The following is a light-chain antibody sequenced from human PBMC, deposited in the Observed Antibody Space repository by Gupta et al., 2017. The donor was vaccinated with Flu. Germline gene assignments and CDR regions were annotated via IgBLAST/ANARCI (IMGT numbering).Light chain of an antibody. Sequence: QSALTQPRSVSGSPGQSVTISCYGSSRDVGSYNYVSWYQQHPGKAPKVFIYDINRRPSGVPDRFSGSKSGNTASLTISGLQAEDEAHYYCCSYAGGGNWVFGGGTIVTVL. V-gene: IGLV2-11*01. CDR2: DIN. J-gene: IGLJ3*02. CDR1: SRDVGSYNY. CDR3: CSYAGGGNWV.